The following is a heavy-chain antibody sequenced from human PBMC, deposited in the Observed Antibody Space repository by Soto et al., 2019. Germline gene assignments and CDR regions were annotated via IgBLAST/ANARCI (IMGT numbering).Heavy chain of an antibody. CDR2: ITSSSGTI. J-gene: IGHJ6*02. Sequence: EVQLVESGGGLVQPGGSLRLSCAASGFTFTTYSMSWFRQAPGKGLEWVSYITSSSGTIYYAYSAKGRFTISRDNAKNSLYLQMNSLRDEDTAVYYCVRGNIAYSFINTRPCGMDVWGQGTTVTVSS. V-gene: IGHV3-48*02. CDR1: GFTFTTYS. CDR3: VRGNIAYSFINTRPCGMDV. D-gene: IGHD6-13*01.